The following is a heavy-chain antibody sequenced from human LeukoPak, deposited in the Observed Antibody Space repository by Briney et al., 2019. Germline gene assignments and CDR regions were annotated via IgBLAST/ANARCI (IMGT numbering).Heavy chain of an antibody. CDR2: ITRSSSAI. D-gene: IGHD3-3*01. CDR3: AKLYDFWSGYYLVDY. CDR1: GFTFSSNT. J-gene: IGHJ4*02. V-gene: IGHV3-48*01. Sequence: GGSLRLSCAASGFTFSSNTMTWVRQASGKGLEWVSYITRSSSAIYYADSVKGRFTISRDNAKNSLYLQMNSLRAEDTAVYYCAKLYDFWSGYYLVDYWGQGTLVTVSS.